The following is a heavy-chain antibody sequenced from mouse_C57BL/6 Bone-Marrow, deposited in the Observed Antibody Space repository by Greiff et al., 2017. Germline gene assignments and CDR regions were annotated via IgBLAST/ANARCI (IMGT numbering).Heavy chain of an antibody. CDR3: ARDDGYSYAMDY. J-gene: IGHJ4*01. V-gene: IGHV1-59*01. CDR1: GYTFTSYW. D-gene: IGHD2-3*01. CDR2: IDPSDSYT. Sequence: QVQLQQSGAELVRPGTSVKLSCKASGYTFTSYWMHWVKQRPGQGLEWIGVIDPSDSYTNYNQKFKGKATLTVDTSSSTAYMQLSSLTSEDSAVYYCARDDGYSYAMDYWGQGTSVTVSS.